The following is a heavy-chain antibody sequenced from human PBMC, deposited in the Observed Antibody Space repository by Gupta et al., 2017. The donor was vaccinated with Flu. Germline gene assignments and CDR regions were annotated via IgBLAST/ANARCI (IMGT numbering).Heavy chain of an antibody. D-gene: IGHD7-27*01. CDR3: ARHQPGRASWPLDS. V-gene: IGHV5-51*01. CDR1: GYNFINYW. CDR2: VHPVDPDI. J-gene: IGHJ4*02. Sequence: EVQLVQSGAEVKKSGESLKISCQGSGYNFINYWVAWVRQMPGRGLEWMGVVHPVDPDIRYSPSFQGQVTMSVDKSINTAYLQWNSLKASDSAIYYCARHQPGRASWPLDSWGQGTQVTVSS.